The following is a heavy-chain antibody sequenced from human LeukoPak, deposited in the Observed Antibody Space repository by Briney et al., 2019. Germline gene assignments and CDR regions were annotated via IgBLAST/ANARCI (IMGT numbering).Heavy chain of an antibody. Sequence: SETLSLTCTVSGGSISSYYWSWIRQPPGKGLEWIGYIYYSGSTNYNPSLKSRVTISVDTSKNQFSLKLSSVTAADTAVYYCARDRILGSYYYGMDVWGQGTTVTVSS. V-gene: IGHV4-59*01. CDR1: GGSISSYY. D-gene: IGHD3-3*01. CDR3: ARDRILGSYYYGMDV. J-gene: IGHJ6*02. CDR2: IYYSGST.